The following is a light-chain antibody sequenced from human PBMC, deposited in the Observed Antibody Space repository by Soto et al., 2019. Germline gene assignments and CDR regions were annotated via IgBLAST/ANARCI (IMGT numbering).Light chain of an antibody. CDR1: SSAVGSYNL. CDR3: CSYAGSRTYV. J-gene: IGLJ1*01. Sequence: QSALTQPASVSGSPGQSITISCTGTSSAVGSYNLVSWYQQHPGKAPKLMIYEGSKRPSGVSNRFSGSKSGNTASLTISGLQAEDEADYYCCSYAGSRTYVFGTGTKLTVL. CDR2: EGS. V-gene: IGLV2-23*01.